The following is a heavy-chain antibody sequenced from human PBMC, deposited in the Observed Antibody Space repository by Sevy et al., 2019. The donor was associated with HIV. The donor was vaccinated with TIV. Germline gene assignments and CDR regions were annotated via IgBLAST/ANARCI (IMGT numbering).Heavy chain of an antibody. J-gene: IGHJ4*02. CDR1: GYSFTGYY. V-gene: IGHV1-2*02. CDR3: SRSVFGSGTYLNDY. Sequence: ASVKVSCKASGYSFTGYYIHWVRQAPGQGLEWMGWVNPNGGGTNYAQKLQGRVTMTRDTSISTAYMDLTRLRSDDTAVCYCSRSVFGSGTYLNDYWGQGTLVTVSS. CDR2: VNPNGGGT. D-gene: IGHD3-10*01.